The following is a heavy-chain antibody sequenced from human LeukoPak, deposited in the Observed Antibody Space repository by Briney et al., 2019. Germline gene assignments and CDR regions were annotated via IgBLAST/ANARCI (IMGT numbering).Heavy chain of an antibody. D-gene: IGHD6-13*01. J-gene: IGHJ6*03. CDR2: INTNTGNP. CDR1: GYTFTSYA. V-gene: IGHV7-4-1*02. Sequence: GASVKVSCKASGYTFTSYAMNWVRQAPGQGLEWMGWINTNTGNPTYAQGFTGRFVFSLDTSVSTAYLQISSLKAEDTAVYYCARVGAAYSSSSSFYYYYYMDVWGKGTTVTVSS. CDR3: ARVGAAYSSSSSFYYYYYMDV.